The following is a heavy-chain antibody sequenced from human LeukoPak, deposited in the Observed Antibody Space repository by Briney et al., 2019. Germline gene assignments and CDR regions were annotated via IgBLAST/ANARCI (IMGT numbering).Heavy chain of an antibody. CDR2: ISGSGGST. D-gene: IGHD6-13*01. J-gene: IGHJ6*02. Sequence: GGSLRLSCAASGFTFSSHAMSWVRQAPGKGLEWVSAISGSGGSTYYADSVKGRFTISRDNSKNTLYLQMNSLRAEDTAVYYCAKMGIAAAGTYYYGMDVWGQGTTVTVSS. CDR3: AKMGIAAAGTYYYGMDV. V-gene: IGHV3-23*01. CDR1: GFTFSSHA.